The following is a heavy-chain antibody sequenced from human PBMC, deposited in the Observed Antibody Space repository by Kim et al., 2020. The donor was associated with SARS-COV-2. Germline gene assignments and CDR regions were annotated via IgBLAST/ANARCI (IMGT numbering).Heavy chain of an antibody. CDR1: GSTFSSYG. CDR2: IWYDGSNK. D-gene: IGHD6-19*01. V-gene: IGHV3-33*01. J-gene: IGHJ4*02. Sequence: GGSLRLSCAASGSTFSSYGMHWVRQAPGKGLEWVAVIWYDGSNKYYADSVKGRFTISRDNSKNTLYLQMNSLRAEDTAVYYCARDRPWYSSGWYGRGFDYWGQGTLVTVSS. CDR3: ARDRPWYSSGWYGRGFDY.